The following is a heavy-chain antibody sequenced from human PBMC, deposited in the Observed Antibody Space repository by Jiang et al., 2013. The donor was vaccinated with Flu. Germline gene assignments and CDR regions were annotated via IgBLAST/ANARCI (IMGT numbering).Heavy chain of an antibody. CDR1: GGSIDNGGYY. CDR2: VYYNGDT. CDR3: ARDAHGYSYGNWLDP. J-gene: IGHJ5*02. Sequence: TCPGLVKPSQTLSLTCTVSGGSIDNGGYYWSWIRQPPGKGLEWMGCVYYNGDTYYNPSLNNRLTISVDTSKNQFSVNLRSVTVADTAVYYCARDAHGYSYGNWLDPWGQGAHVTVSS. D-gene: IGHD5-12*01. V-gene: IGHV4-31*03.